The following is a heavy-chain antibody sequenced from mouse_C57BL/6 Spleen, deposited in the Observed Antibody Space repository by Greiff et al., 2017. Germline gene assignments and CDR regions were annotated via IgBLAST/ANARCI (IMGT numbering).Heavy chain of an antibody. Sequence: QVQLQQSGAELVMPGASVKLSCKASGYTFTSYWMHWVKQRPGQGLEWIGEIDPSDSYTNYNQKFKGKSTLTVDKSSSTAYMQLSSLTSEDSAVYYCARFLYGSKNLDYWGQGTTLTVSS. V-gene: IGHV1-69*01. J-gene: IGHJ2*01. CDR2: IDPSDSYT. D-gene: IGHD1-1*01. CDR1: GYTFTSYW. CDR3: ARFLYGSKNLDY.